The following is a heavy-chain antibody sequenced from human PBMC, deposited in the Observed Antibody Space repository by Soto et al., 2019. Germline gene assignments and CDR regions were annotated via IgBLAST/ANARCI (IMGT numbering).Heavy chain of an antibody. CDR2: IYYSGST. J-gene: IGHJ4*02. CDR3: ARYRYYTYYFDY. Sequence: LSLTCTVSGGSISSYYWSWIRQPPGKGLEWIGYIYYSGSTNYNPSLKSRVTISVDTSKNQFSLKLSSVTAADTAVYYCARYRYYTYYFDYWGQGTLVTVSS. D-gene: IGHD3-16*02. V-gene: IGHV4-59*12. CDR1: GGSISSYY.